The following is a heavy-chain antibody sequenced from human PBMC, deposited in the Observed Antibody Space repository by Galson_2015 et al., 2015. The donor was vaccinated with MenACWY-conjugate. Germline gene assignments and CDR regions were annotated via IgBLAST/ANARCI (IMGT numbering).Heavy chain of an antibody. CDR1: GFTFSDYY. Sequence: SLRLSCAASGFTFSDYYMNWIRQAPGKGLEWVSKISSGSSYINYADSVKGRFTISRDNAKNSLYLQMNSLSAEDTAVYYCARGKRSVDYWGQGSLVPVSS. V-gene: IGHV3-11*05. CDR2: ISSGSSYI. J-gene: IGHJ4*02. D-gene: IGHD3-10*01. CDR3: ARGKRSVDY.